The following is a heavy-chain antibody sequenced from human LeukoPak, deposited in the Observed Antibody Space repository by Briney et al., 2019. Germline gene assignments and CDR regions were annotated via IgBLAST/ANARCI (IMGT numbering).Heavy chain of an antibody. Sequence: GGSLSLSCAASGFTFDDYGMSWVPQAQGQGLEWVSGINWNGGRTGYADSVKGRFTISRDNAKNSLYLQMNSLRAEDTALYHCARAVSSSGLGAFDIWGQGTMVTVSS. CDR2: INWNGGRT. CDR1: GFTFDDYG. CDR3: ARAVSSSGLGAFDI. J-gene: IGHJ3*02. D-gene: IGHD6-6*01. V-gene: IGHV3-20*01.